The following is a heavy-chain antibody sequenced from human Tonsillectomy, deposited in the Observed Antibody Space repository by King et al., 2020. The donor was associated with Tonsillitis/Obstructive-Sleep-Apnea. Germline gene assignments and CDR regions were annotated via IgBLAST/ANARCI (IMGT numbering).Heavy chain of an antibody. D-gene: IGHD5-12*01. V-gene: IGHV3-23*04. CDR3: AKERGGYSGYDL. J-gene: IGHJ4*02. CDR2: ISGTGGST. CDR1: GFTFSSCV. Sequence: VQLVESGGGLVQPGGSLRLSCAASGFTFSSCVMSWVRQAPGKGLEWVSGISGTGGSTYSADSVKGRFTISRDNSKNTLYLQMTNQRAQYTAVYYCAKERGGYSGYDLWGQGTLVTVSS.